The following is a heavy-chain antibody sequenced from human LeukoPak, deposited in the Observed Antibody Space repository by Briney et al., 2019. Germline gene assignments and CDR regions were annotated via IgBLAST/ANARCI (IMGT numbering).Heavy chain of an antibody. CDR3: ASGLNSRSSSC. D-gene: IGHD6-13*01. V-gene: IGHV1-2*02. Sequence: AASVKVCCKASGYSFTGYCMHWVRQAPGQGLEWMGRICLESGGTNYAQKFQGRVTMTTDTTVSTAYMELSGLKSDDTAVYYCASGLNSRSSSCWGQGTRVTVSS. CDR1: GYSFTGYC. CDR2: ICLESGGT. J-gene: IGHJ4*02.